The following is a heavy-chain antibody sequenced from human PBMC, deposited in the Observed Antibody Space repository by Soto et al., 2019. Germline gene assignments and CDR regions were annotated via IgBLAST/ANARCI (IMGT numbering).Heavy chain of an antibody. V-gene: IGHV2-26*01. CDR3: ARMGPSGAEWLFWPQYYYYYGMDV. J-gene: IGHJ6*02. CDR1: GFSLSNARMG. D-gene: IGHD3-3*01. CDR2: IFSNDEK. Sequence: SGPTLVNPTETLTLTCTVSGFSLSNARMGVSWIRQPPGKALEWLAHIFSNDEKSYSTSLKSRLTISKDTSKSQVVLTMTNMDPVDTATYYCARMGPSGAEWLFWPQYYYYYGMDVWGQGTTVTVSS.